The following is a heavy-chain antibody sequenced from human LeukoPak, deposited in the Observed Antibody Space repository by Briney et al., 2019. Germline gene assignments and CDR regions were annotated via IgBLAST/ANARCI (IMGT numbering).Heavy chain of an antibody. CDR2: ISYDGSNK. Sequence: PGRSLRLSCAASGFTFSSYAMHWVRQAPGKGLEWVAVISYDGSNKYYADSVKGRFTISRDNSKNTLYLQMNSLRAEDTAVYYCAGVGYYDSSGLFDYWARETVATVSS. CDR1: GFTFSSYA. CDR3: AGVGYYDSSGLFDY. J-gene: IGHJ4*02. D-gene: IGHD3-22*01. V-gene: IGHV3-30-3*01.